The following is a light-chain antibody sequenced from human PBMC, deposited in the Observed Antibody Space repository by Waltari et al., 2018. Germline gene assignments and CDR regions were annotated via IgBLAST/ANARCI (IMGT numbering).Light chain of an antibody. V-gene: IGKV1-12*01. CDR2: AAS. CDR1: QDISSW. CDR3: QQANSFPLT. Sequence: DIQMTQSPSSVSASVGDRVTISCRASQDISSWLAWYQQKPGKAPKLLIYAASSLQSGVPSRFSGSGSGTDFTLTINSLQPEDFATYFCQQANSFPLTFGGGTKVGVK. J-gene: IGKJ4*01.